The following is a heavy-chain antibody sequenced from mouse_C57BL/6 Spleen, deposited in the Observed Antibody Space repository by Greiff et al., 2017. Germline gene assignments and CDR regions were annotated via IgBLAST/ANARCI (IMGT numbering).Heavy chain of an antibody. Sequence: QVQLQQSGAELVKPGASVKISCKASGYAFSSYWMNWVKQRPGKGLEWIGQIYPGDGDTNYNGKFKGKATLTADKSSSTAYMQLSSLTSEDSAVYFCAREATVEDAMDYWGQGTSVTVSS. D-gene: IGHD1-1*01. CDR1: GYAFSSYW. CDR2: IYPGDGDT. CDR3: AREATVEDAMDY. J-gene: IGHJ4*01. V-gene: IGHV1-80*01.